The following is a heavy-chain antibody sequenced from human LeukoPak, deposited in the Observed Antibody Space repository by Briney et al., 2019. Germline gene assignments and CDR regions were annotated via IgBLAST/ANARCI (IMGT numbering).Heavy chain of an antibody. D-gene: IGHD1-26*01. Sequence: GGSLRLSCAASGFTFSSYIMNWVRQAPGKGLEWVSYISTTSSTIYYADSVKGRFTISRDNAKSSLYLQTNSLRAEDTAVYYCARQVREWELSFDYWGQGTLVTVSS. J-gene: IGHJ4*02. CDR1: GFTFSSYI. CDR3: ARQVREWELSFDY. V-gene: IGHV3-48*01. CDR2: ISTTSSTI.